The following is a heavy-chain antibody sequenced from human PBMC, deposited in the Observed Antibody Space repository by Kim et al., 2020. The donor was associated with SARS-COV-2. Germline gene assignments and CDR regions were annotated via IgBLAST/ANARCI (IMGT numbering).Heavy chain of an antibody. CDR2: MSRNSDNI. Sequence: GGALRLSCAASGVTFGDFARHWVRQAPGKGLEWVSGMSRNSDNIGYADSVRGRFTISRDNAKNFLYLQMTSLRVEDTAVYYCAKVRSHYYSDAFAIWGQGPMVTVSS. D-gene: IGHD3-10*01. CDR3: AKVRSHYYSDAFAI. V-gene: IGHV3-9*01. CDR1: GVTFGDFA. J-gene: IGHJ3*02.